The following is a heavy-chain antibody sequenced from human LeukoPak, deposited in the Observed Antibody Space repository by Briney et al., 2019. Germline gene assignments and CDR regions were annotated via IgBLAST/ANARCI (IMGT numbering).Heavy chain of an antibody. CDR1: GFTFSDYY. CDR3: ARVYSYDSTGYFDYYFDY. Sequence: KPGGSLRLSCAASGFTFSDYYMSWIRQAPGKGLEWVSYITSSSSYTNYADSVKGRFTISRDNAKNSLYLQMNSLRAEDTAVYYCARVYSYDSTGYFDYYFDYWGQGTLVTVPS. V-gene: IGHV3-11*05. J-gene: IGHJ4*02. CDR2: ITSSSSYT. D-gene: IGHD3-22*01.